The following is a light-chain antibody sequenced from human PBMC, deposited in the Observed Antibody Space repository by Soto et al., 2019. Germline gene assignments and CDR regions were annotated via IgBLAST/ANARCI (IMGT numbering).Light chain of an antibody. J-gene: IGKJ2*01. CDR3: QHYDSSSRYT. V-gene: IGKV3-20*01. Sequence: IVLTQSPGTLALSPGERATLSCRATQSVSSRYFAWYQQHHGHATSLLIHVASTRVTGIPDRLSGSGCGTDFALTISRLEPEDFAVYYCQHYDSSSRYTFGQGTKLEI. CDR1: QSVSSRY. CDR2: VAS.